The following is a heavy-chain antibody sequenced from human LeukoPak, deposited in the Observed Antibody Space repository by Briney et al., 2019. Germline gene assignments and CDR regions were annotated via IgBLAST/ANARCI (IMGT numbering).Heavy chain of an antibody. CDR1: GGSFSGYY. CDR3: ARDQRGVRGVSYGGYYGMDV. J-gene: IGHJ6*02. V-gene: IGHV4-34*01. CDR2: INHSGST. Sequence: SETLSLTCAVYGGSFSGYYWSWIRQPPGKGLEWIGEINHSGSTNYNPSLKSRVTISVDTSKNQFSLKLSSVTAADTAVYCCARDQRGVRGVSYGGYYGMDVWGQGTTVTVSS. D-gene: IGHD3-10*02.